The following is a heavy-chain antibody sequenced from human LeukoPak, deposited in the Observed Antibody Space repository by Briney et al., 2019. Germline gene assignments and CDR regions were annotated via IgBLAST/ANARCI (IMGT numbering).Heavy chain of an antibody. V-gene: IGHV3-30*02. CDR1: GFTLSTYG. Sequence: GGSLRLSCAASGFTLSTYGMHWVRQAPGKGLEWVAYIRSDGKYKPYADSVKGRFTISRDNSKNTMYLQMNSLKTEDTAVYFCARVAAPRSNDYWGQGTLVTVSS. D-gene: IGHD6-13*01. J-gene: IGHJ4*02. CDR3: ARVAAPRSNDY. CDR2: IRSDGKYK.